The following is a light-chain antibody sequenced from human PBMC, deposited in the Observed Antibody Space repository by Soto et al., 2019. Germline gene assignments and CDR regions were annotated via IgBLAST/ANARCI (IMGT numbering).Light chain of an antibody. CDR2: DVI. CDR1: SSDIGGYNY. J-gene: IGLJ1*01. V-gene: IGLV2-14*03. Sequence: QSALTQPASVSGSPGQSITISCTGTSSDIGGYNYVSWYQHHPGKAPQLIIFDVINRPSGVSNRFSGSKSGNTASLTIFGLQAEDEADYYCSSYTSTTIYVFGSGTKVTVL. CDR3: SSYTSTTIYV.